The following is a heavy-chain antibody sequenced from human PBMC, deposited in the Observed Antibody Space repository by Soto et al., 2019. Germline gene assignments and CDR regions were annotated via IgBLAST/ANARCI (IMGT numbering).Heavy chain of an antibody. CDR3: AVYTHYDATSAYYSFHY. D-gene: IGHD3-22*01. CDR1: GFTFSDYG. V-gene: IGHV3-30*03. Sequence: QVQLVESGGGVVQPGRSLRLSCAVSGFTFSDYGMHWVRQAPDKGLEWVAAISYDGTNKYYTDSVKGRFTISRDNSENTLYLQMNSLRVEDTAVYHRAVYTHYDATSAYYSFHYWGQGTLVTVSS. CDR2: ISYDGTNK. J-gene: IGHJ4*02.